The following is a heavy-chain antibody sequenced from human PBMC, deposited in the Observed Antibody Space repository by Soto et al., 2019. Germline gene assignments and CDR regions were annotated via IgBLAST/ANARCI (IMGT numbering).Heavy chain of an antibody. J-gene: IGHJ4*02. CDR2: ISSDGSLK. CDR3: AKSGGYCTNGICYHFDY. Sequence: GGSLRLSCAASGFPFSSFVIHWVRQAPGKGLEWVSVISSDGSLKYYGESVKGRFTISRDNSKDTLDLQMNSLKPEDTAVYYCAKSGGYCTNGICYHFDYWGQGTRVTVSS. CDR1: GFPFSSFV. D-gene: IGHD2-8*01. V-gene: IGHV3-30*18.